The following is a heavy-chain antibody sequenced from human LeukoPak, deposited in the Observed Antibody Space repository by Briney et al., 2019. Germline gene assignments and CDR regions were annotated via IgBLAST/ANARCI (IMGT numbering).Heavy chain of an antibody. V-gene: IGHV4-31*03. CDR2: IYYSGST. CDR1: GGSISSGGYS. CDR3: ARGPRWYGDYRGVFDY. Sequence: SETLSLTCTVSGGSISSGGYSWSWIRQHPGKGLEWIGYIYYSGSTYYNPSLKSRVTISEDTSKNQFSLKLSSVTAADTAVYYCARGPRWYGDYRGVFDYWGQGTLVTVSS. J-gene: IGHJ4*02. D-gene: IGHD4-17*01.